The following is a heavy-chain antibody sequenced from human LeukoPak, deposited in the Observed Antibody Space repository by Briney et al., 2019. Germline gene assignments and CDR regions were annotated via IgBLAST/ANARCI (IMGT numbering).Heavy chain of an antibody. CDR3: ARDYYDSSGYADAFDI. J-gene: IGHJ3*02. Sequence: PGGSLRLSCAASGFTFSSYSMNWVRQAPGKGLEWVSSISSSSSYIYYADSVKGRFTISRDNAKNSLYLQMNSLRAEDTAVYYCARDYYDSSGYADAFDIWGQGTMVTVSS. CDR1: GFTFSSYS. D-gene: IGHD3-22*01. CDR2: ISSSSSYI. V-gene: IGHV3-21*01.